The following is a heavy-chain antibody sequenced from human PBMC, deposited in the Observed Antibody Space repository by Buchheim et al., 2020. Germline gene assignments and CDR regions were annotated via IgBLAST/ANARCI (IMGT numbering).Heavy chain of an antibody. D-gene: IGHD2-15*01. J-gene: IGHJ4*02. CDR2: IYYSGST. CDR3: ARGFRGYCSGTSCYYFDY. CDR1: GGSISSGDYY. V-gene: IGHV4-30-4*01. Sequence: QVQLQESGPGLVKPSQTLSLTCTVSGGSISSGDYYWSWIRQPPGKGLEWIGYIYYSGSTYYNPSLKSRVTISVDTSKNQFPLKLSSVTAADTAVYYCARGFRGYCSGTSCYYFDYWGQGTL.